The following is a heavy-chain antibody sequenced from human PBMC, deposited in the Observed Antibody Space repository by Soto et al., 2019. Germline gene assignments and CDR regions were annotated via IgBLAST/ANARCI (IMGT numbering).Heavy chain of an antibody. J-gene: IGHJ6*02. CDR3: ARGWNSGYDRPGGMDV. CDR2: INHSGST. D-gene: IGHD5-12*01. V-gene: IGHV4-38-2*01. CDR1: GYSISSGYY. Sequence: KPSETLSLTCAVSGYSISSGYYWGWIRQPPGKGLEWIGSINHSGSTYYNPSLKSRVTISVDTSKNQFSLKLSSVTAADTAVYYCARGWNSGYDRPGGMDVWGQGTTVTVSS.